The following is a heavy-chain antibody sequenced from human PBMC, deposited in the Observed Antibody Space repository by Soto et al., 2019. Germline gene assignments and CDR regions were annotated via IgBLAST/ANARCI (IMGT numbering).Heavy chain of an antibody. V-gene: IGHV4-39*01. D-gene: IGHD4-17*01. CDR2: IYYSGST. Sequence: LSLTCTVSGGSISSSSYYWGWIRQPPGKGLEWIGSIYYSGSTYYNPSLKSRVTISVDTSKNQFSLKLSSVTAADTAVYYCARMDYGDSLFDYWGQGTLVTVSS. CDR1: GGSISSSSYY. CDR3: ARMDYGDSLFDY. J-gene: IGHJ4*02.